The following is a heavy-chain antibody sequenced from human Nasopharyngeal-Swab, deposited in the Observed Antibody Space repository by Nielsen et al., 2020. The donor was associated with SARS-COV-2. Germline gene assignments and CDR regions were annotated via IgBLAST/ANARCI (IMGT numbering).Heavy chain of an antibody. Sequence: GESLKISCAASGFTFSSYSMNWVRQAPGKGLEWGSYISSSSSTIYYADSVKGRFTISRDNAKNSLYLQMNSLRDEDTAVYYCASQHSSGYYTRTSGYYYYGMDVWGQGTTVTVSS. CDR2: ISSSSSTI. CDR1: GFTFSSYS. V-gene: IGHV3-48*02. CDR3: ASQHSSGYYTRTSGYYYYGMDV. D-gene: IGHD3-22*01. J-gene: IGHJ6*02.